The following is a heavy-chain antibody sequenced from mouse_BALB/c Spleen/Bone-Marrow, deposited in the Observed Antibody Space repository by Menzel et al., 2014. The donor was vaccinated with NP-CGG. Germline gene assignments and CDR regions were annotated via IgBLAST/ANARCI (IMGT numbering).Heavy chain of an antibody. CDR1: GYSITSGYS. Sequence: EVKLMESGPDLVKPSQSLSLTCTVTGYSITSGYSWHWIRQFPGNKLEWMGYLRYSGSTNYNPSLKSRISITRDTSKNHFFLQLNSVTTEDTATYYCARRGDYYGNYADYWGQGTSVTVSS. CDR2: LRYSGST. J-gene: IGHJ4*01. CDR3: ARRGDYYGNYADY. D-gene: IGHD2-1*01. V-gene: IGHV3-1*02.